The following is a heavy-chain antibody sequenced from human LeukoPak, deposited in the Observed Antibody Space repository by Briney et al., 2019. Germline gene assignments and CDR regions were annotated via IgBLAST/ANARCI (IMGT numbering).Heavy chain of an antibody. CDR1: GGSFSGYY. V-gene: IGHV4-34*01. J-gene: IGHJ6*02. Sequence: PSETLSLTCAVYGGSFSGYYWSWIRQPPGKGLECIGEINHSGSTKYNPSLKSRVTISADTSKNQFSLKLSSVTAADTAVYYCARVAIMISGNHQVDYYGMDVWGQGTTVTVSS. CDR2: INHSGST. CDR3: ARVAIMISGNHQVDYYGMDV. D-gene: IGHD3/OR15-3a*01.